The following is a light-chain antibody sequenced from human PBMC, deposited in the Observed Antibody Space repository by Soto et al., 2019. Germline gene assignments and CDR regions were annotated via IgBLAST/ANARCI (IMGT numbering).Light chain of an antibody. CDR3: QQYKIWPPA. V-gene: IGKV3-15*01. J-gene: IGKJ1*01. Sequence: EIVMTQSPATLSVSPGEGATLSCRASPTISNSLAWYQQKPGQAPRLLIYDASALPTDIPTRFSGSGYGTEFTLTISSLQSEDFAFYFCQQYKIWPPAFGQGTKVEMK. CDR1: PTISNS. CDR2: DAS.